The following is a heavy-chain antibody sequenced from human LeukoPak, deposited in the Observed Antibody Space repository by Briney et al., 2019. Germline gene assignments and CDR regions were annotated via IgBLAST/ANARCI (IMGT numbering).Heavy chain of an antibody. D-gene: IGHD1-14*01. J-gene: IGHJ4*02. CDR1: GYTFTGYY. CDR3: ASLNPGYYFDY. CDR2: INPISGGT. V-gene: IGHV1-2*02. Sequence: GASVKVSCKASGYTFTGYYMHWVRQAPGQGLEWMGWINPISGGTNYAQKFQGRVTMTRDTSISTAYMELSRLRSDDTAVYYCASLNPGYYFDYWGQGTLVTVSS.